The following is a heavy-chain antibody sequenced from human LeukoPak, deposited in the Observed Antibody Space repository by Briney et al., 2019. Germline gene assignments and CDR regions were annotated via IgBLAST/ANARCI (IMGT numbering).Heavy chain of an antibody. CDR2: ISSSSSTI. CDR1: GFTFSSYS. V-gene: IGHV3-48*01. D-gene: IGHD3-9*01. J-gene: IGHJ5*02. CDR3: ANINANYDILTGYFVDP. Sequence: PGGSLRLSCAASGFTFSSYSMNWVRQAPGKGLEWVSYISSSSSTIYYADSVKGRFTISRDNSKNTLYLQMNSLRAEDTAVYYCANINANYDILTGYFVDPWGQGTLVTVSS.